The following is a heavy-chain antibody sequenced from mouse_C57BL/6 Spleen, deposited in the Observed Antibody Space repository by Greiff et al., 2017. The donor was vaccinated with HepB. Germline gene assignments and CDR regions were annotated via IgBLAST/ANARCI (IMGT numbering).Heavy chain of an antibody. CDR1: GYTFTSYW. D-gene: IGHD2-2*01. J-gene: IGHJ2*01. Sequence: QVHVKQPGAELVKPGASVKLSCKASGYTFTSYWMHWVKQRPGRGLEWIGRIDPNSGGTKYNEKFKSKATLTVDKPSSTAYMQLSSLTSEDSAVYYCARCEVGLPRLGFDYWGQGTTLTVSS. CDR3: ARCEVGLPRLGFDY. CDR2: IDPNSGGT. V-gene: IGHV1-72*01.